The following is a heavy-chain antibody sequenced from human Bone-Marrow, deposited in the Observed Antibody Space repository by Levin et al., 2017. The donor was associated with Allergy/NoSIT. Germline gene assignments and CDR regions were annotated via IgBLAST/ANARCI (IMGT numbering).Heavy chain of an antibody. Sequence: GESLKISCKVSGYTLTELSMHWVRQAPGKGLEWMGGFDPEDGETIYAQTFQGRVTMTEDTSTDTAYMELSSLRSEDTAVYYCATVPSPWSGYYPNWFDPWGQGTLVTVSS. J-gene: IGHJ5*02. CDR3: ATVPSPWSGYYPNWFDP. CDR2: FDPEDGET. CDR1: GYTLTELS. V-gene: IGHV1-24*01. D-gene: IGHD3-3*01.